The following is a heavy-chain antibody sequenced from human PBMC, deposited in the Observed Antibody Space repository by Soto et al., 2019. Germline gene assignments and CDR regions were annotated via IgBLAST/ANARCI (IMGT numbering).Heavy chain of an antibody. CDR1: GYTFTSYW. D-gene: IGHD2-15*01. CDR3: VGSGTSSGRFSDY. Sequence: LKISCKGSGYTFTSYWIGWVRQMPGEGLEWMGVIYPSDSDIRYSPSFQGKVTISADKSITTAYLQWSSLKAADTAMYYCVGSGTSSGRFSDYWGQGTLVTVSS. V-gene: IGHV5-51*01. J-gene: IGHJ4*02. CDR2: IYPSDSDI.